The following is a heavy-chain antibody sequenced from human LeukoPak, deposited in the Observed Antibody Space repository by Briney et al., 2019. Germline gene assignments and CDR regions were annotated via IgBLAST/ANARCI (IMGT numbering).Heavy chain of an antibody. V-gene: IGHV3-21*01. CDR3: ARDSPKVEYYFDY. Sequence: GGSLRLSCEASGFTFSLYSMNWVRQAPGRGLEWVSSTSSSGRDIYYADSVKGRFTISRDNAKNSLYLQMKSLRAEDTAVYYRARDSPKVEYYFDYWGQGTLVTVSS. CDR2: TSSSGRDI. D-gene: IGHD1-1*01. CDR1: GFTFSLYS. J-gene: IGHJ4*02.